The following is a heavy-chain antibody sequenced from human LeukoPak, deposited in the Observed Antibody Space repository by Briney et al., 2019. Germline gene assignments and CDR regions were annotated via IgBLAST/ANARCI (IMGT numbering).Heavy chain of an antibody. Sequence: GGSLRLSCTASGFTLCDYGLSWVRQAPGKRLEWVGFIRSKAYGGTTENAASVKGRFTISRDDSKSIAYLQMNSLKTEDTAVYYCARGGELYYHYGMDVWGQGTTVTVSS. CDR3: ARGGELYYHYGMDV. J-gene: IGHJ6*02. V-gene: IGHV3-49*04. CDR2: IRSKAYGGTT. D-gene: IGHD1-7*01. CDR1: GFTLCDYG.